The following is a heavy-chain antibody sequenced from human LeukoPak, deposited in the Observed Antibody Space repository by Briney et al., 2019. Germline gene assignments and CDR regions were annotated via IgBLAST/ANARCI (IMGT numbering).Heavy chain of an antibody. D-gene: IGHD3-3*01. CDR3: ARSARLMKGVVEVTALDD. CDR1: GFTFRSYE. CDR2: LSSSGSAF. J-gene: IGHJ4*02. Sequence: GGSLTLSCEDSGFTFRSYEMNWVRQAPGKVLEWIAYLSSSGSAFSYADSVKGRFTIARDNAKNSVYLEMNSLRADDTAVYYCARSARLMKGVVEVTALDDWGQGTLVTVSS. V-gene: IGHV3-48*03.